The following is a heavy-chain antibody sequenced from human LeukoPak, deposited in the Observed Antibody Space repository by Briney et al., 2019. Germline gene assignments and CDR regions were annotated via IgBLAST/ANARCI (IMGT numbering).Heavy chain of an antibody. J-gene: IGHJ4*02. Sequence: GGSLRLSCAASGFTFSSFDMTWVRQAPGKGLEYVSAISSNGGSTYYADSVKGRFTISRDNSKNTLYLQMSSLRAEDTAVYYCVKDGSGSYYTYYFDYWGQGTLVTVSS. CDR3: VKDGSGSYYTYYFDY. CDR1: GFTFSSFD. V-gene: IGHV3-64D*06. D-gene: IGHD3-10*01. CDR2: ISSNGGST.